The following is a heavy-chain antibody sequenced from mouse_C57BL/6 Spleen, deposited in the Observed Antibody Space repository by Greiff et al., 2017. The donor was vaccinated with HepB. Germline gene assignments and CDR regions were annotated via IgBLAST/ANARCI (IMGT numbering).Heavy chain of an antibody. D-gene: IGHD2-4*01. CDR1: GYTFTSYW. V-gene: IGHV1-55*01. Sequence: QVQLQQPGAELVMPGASVKLSCKASGYTFTSYWITWVKQRPGQGLEWIGDIYPGSGSTNYNEKFKSKATLTVDTSSSTAYMQLSSLTSEDSAVYYCARREDDYDGFAYWGQGTLVTVSA. J-gene: IGHJ3*01. CDR3: ARREDDYDGFAY. CDR2: IYPGSGST.